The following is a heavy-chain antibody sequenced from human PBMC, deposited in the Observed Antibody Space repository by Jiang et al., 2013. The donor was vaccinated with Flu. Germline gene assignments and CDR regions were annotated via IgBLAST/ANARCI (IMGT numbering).Heavy chain of an antibody. CDR3: ARDSPSPKYSSGWGDYYYGMDV. CDR2: INPSGGST. Sequence: SGAEVKKPGAPVKVSCKASGYTFTSYYMHWVRQAPGQGLEWMGIINPSGGSTSYAQKFQGRVTMTRDTSTSTAYMELSSLRSEDTAVYYCARDSPSPKYSSGWGDYYYGMDVWGQGTTVTVSS. CDR1: GYTFTSYY. J-gene: IGHJ6*02. V-gene: IGHV1-46*01. D-gene: IGHD6-19*01.